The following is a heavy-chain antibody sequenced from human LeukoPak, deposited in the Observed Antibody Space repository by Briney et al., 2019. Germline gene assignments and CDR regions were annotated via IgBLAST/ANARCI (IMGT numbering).Heavy chain of an antibody. CDR2: IYYSGST. Sequence: SETLSLTCTVSGVSFRSSSYYWGWIRQTPGKGLEWIGCIYYSGSTYYNPSLKSRVTISVDTSENQFSLKLSSVTAADTAVYYCASRRPCLPPDCWGQGALVTVSS. CDR3: ASRRPCLPPDC. V-gene: IGHV4-39*01. J-gene: IGHJ4*02. CDR1: GVSFRSSSYY. D-gene: IGHD2-15*01.